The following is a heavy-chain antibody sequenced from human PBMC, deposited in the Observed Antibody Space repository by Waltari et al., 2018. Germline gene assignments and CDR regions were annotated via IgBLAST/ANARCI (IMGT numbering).Heavy chain of an antibody. CDR2: IWYDGSNK. CDR3: ARDMNNWNYGGYFDY. CDR1: GFTFSSYG. D-gene: IGHD1-7*01. V-gene: IGHV3-33*01. Sequence: VQLVQSGGGVVQPGRSLRLSCAASGFTFSSYGMHWVRQAPGKGLEWVAVIWYDGSNKYYADSVKGRFTISRDNSKNTLYLQMNSLRAEDTAVYYCARDMNNWNYGGYFDYWGQGTLVTVSS. J-gene: IGHJ4*02.